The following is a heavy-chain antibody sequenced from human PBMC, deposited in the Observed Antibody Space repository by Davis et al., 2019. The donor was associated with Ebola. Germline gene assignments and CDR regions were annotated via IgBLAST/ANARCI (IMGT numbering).Heavy chain of an antibody. J-gene: IGHJ3*02. CDR3: ARGAYYYDSSGYYDDAFDI. V-gene: IGHV3-23*01. CDR2: ISGSGGST. CDR1: GFTFSSYA. D-gene: IGHD3-22*01. Sequence: GESLKISCAASGFTFSSYAMSWVRQAPGKGLEWVSAISGSGGSTYYADSVKDRFTISRDNSKNTLYLQMNSLRAEDTAVYYCARGAYYYDSSGYYDDAFDIWGQGTMVTVSS.